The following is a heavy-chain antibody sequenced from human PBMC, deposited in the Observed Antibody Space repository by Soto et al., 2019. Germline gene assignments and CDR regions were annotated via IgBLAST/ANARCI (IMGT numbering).Heavy chain of an antibody. J-gene: IGHJ3*02. V-gene: IGHV4-39*01. CDR3: ARRSGYDLDYDVFDM. CDR2: IYYSGRT. CDR1: GGSISSGSYY. D-gene: IGHD5-12*01. Sequence: PSETLSLTCTVSGGSISSGSYYWGWIRQPPGKGLEWIGNIYYSGRTYNNTSLKSRLTMSADTPKNQLSLKLSSVTAADTALYYCARRSGYDLDYDVFDMWGQGTMVTVS.